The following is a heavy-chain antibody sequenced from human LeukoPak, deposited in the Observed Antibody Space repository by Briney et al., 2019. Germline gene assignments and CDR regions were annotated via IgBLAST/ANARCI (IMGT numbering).Heavy chain of an antibody. CDR3: ASPSSGHNFGTLES. V-gene: IGHV3-23*01. CDR2: LSGSGGST. D-gene: IGHD5-18*01. CDR1: GFTFSNYA. Sequence: GGSLRLSCAASGFTFSNYAMSWVRQAPGKGLEWVSALSGSGGSTYYADSVKGRFTISRDNSKNTLFLQMDSLSGEDTAVYYCASPSSGHNFGTLESWGQGTLVTVSS. J-gene: IGHJ4*02.